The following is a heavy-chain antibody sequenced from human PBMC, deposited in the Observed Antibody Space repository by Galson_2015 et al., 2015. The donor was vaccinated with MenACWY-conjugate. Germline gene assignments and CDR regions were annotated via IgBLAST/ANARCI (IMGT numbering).Heavy chain of an antibody. CDR3: AKDGRDTGQPQYLDS. CDR2: ISGNGDHT. CDR1: GFTFGDYA. D-gene: IGHD5-18*01. Sequence: SLRLSCAATGFTFGDYAVHWVRRTPGKGLEWVALISGNGDHTYYTDSVKGRFTISRDNSRNSLFLQMNSLRSEDTALYYCAKDGRDTGQPQYLDSWGQGTLVTVPS. V-gene: IGHV3-43*02. J-gene: IGHJ4*02.